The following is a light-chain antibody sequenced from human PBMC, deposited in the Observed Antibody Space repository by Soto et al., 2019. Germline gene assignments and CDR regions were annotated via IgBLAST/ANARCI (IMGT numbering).Light chain of an antibody. Sequence: DIQMTQSPSILSASVGDRVTITCRASQSISNWLAWYQQKPGRAPKVLIYDASSLQSGAPSRFSGSGSGTEFTLTISSLQPDNIATYYCHQYKSYPYPFAQGPNLEI. CDR3: HQYKSYPYP. J-gene: IGKJ2*01. V-gene: IGKV1-5*01. CDR2: DAS. CDR1: QSISNW.